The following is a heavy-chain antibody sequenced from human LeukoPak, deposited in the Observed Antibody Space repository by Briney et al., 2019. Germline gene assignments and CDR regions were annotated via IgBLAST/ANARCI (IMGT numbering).Heavy chain of an antibody. V-gene: IGHV3-30*18. D-gene: IGHD4-23*01. Sequence: GGSLRLSCAASGFSFSSYVMHWVRQAPGKGLEWVAVISYDGSNKYYADSVKGRFTISRDNSKNTLYLQMNSLRAEDTAVYYCAKVPNGGNSPNYLDYWGQGTLVTVSS. CDR3: AKVPNGGNSPNYLDY. CDR1: GFSFSSYV. CDR2: ISYDGSNK. J-gene: IGHJ4*02.